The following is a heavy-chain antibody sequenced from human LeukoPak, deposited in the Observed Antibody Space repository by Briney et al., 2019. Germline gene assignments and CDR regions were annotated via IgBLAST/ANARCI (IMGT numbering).Heavy chain of an antibody. D-gene: IGHD2-21*01. CDR2: IYSGGST. CDR3: ARSSIHTDY. Sequence: GGSLGLSCAASGFTVSSNYMSWVRQAPGKGLEWVSVIYSGGSTYYADSVKGRFTISRDNSKNTLYLQMNSLRAEDTAVYYCARSSIHTDYWGQGTLVTVSS. J-gene: IGHJ4*02. CDR1: GFTVSSNY. V-gene: IGHV3-66*02.